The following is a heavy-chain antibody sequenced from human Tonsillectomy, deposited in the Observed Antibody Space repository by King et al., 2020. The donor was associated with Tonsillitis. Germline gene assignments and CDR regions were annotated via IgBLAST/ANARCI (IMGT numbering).Heavy chain of an antibody. CDR2: ISYDGKNK. CDR1: AFTFRTYV. V-gene: IGHV3-30*04. D-gene: IGHD2-2*02. Sequence: VQLVECGGGVVQPGTSLRLSCEVSAFTFRTYVLNWVRQAPGRGLEWVSVISYDGKNKVYAESVKGRFTISRDNSKNTLFMQLNSLRPEDTAVYYCAVRRDCSDSNCYNAFYIWGQGTMVTVSS. CDR3: AVRRDCSDSNCYNAFYI. J-gene: IGHJ3*02.